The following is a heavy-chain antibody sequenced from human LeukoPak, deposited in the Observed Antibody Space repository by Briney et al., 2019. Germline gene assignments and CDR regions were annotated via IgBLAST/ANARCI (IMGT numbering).Heavy chain of an antibody. CDR2: IYSGGST. V-gene: IGHV3-53*01. Sequence: PGGSLRLSCAASGFTFSSYSMNWARQAPGKGLEWVSVIYSGGSTYYADSVKGRFTISRDNSKNTLYLQMNSLRAEDTAVCYCARGQQQTIAYYYYYYMDVWGKGTTVTVSS. D-gene: IGHD6-13*01. CDR3: ARGQQQTIAYYYYYYMDV. CDR1: GFTFSSYS. J-gene: IGHJ6*03.